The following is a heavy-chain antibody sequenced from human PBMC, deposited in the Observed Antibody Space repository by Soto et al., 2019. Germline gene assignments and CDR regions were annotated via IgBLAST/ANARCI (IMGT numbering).Heavy chain of an antibody. CDR2: ISAYNGNT. D-gene: IGHD1-26*01. V-gene: IGHV1-18*01. CDR1: GYTFTSYG. CDR3: ANEVGANTHDWFDP. Sequence: ASVKVSCKASGYTFTSYGISWVRQAPGQGLEWMGWISAYNGNTNYAQKLQGRVTMTTDTSTSTAYMELSSLRSDDTAVYYCANEVGANTHDWFDPWGQGTLVTVSS. J-gene: IGHJ5*02.